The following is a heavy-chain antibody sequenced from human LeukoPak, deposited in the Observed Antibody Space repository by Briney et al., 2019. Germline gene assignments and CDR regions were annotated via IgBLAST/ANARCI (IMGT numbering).Heavy chain of an antibody. Sequence: GESLKISCKGSGYSFTTSWIGWVRQMPGKGLEWMGIIYPGDSDTRYSPSFQGQATISADKSISTAYLQWSSLKASDTAMYYCARHLSSWGQYYFDYWGQGTLVTVSS. CDR3: ARHLSSWGQYYFDY. CDR1: GYSFTTSW. J-gene: IGHJ4*02. V-gene: IGHV5-51*01. D-gene: IGHD2-2*01. CDR2: IYPGDSDT.